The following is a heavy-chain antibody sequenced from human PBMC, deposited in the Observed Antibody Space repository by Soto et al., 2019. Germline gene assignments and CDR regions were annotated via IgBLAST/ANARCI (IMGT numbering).Heavy chain of an antibody. CDR1: GGSINSSDYL. J-gene: IGHJ6*02. Sequence: SETLSLTCTVSGGSINSSDYLWGWIRQPPGKGLEWIGSIYYSGSTYYNPSLESRVTISVDTSKNQFSLKLSSVTAADTAVYYCARDQSQGYCSGGSCSYYYYYGMDVWGQGTTVTVSS. CDR2: IYYSGST. CDR3: ARDQSQGYCSGGSCSYYYYYGMDV. V-gene: IGHV4-39*07. D-gene: IGHD2-15*01.